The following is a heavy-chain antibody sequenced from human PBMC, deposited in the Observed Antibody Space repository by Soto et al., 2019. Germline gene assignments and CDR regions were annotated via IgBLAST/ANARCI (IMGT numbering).Heavy chain of an antibody. CDR1: GYTFTSYD. Sequence: QVQLVQSGSEVKKPGASVKVSCKASGYTFTSYDINWVRQATGQGLEWMGWVNPNSGNMGYAQKFPGRVTMTRNTSISTAYMELSILRFEDTAVYYCARTTGYCSGGSCYLGIKYSYNYDMEVWGKGTTVTVSS. V-gene: IGHV1-8*01. J-gene: IGHJ6*03. CDR3: ARTTGYCSGGSCYLGIKYSYNYDMEV. D-gene: IGHD2-15*01. CDR2: VNPNSGNM.